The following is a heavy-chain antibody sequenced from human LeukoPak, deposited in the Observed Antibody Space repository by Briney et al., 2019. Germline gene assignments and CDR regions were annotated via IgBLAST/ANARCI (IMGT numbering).Heavy chain of an antibody. CDR2: MKPNSGNT. J-gene: IGHJ4*02. Sequence: ASVKVSCKASGYTFSTYDINWVRQAAGQGREWMGYMKPNSGNTEYAQKFQSRLTMTRDTSTSTAYMELSDLRSEDTAVYYCAREFRSDSYWGQGTLVTVSS. CDR3: AREFRSDSY. V-gene: IGHV1-8*01. CDR1: GYTFSTYD.